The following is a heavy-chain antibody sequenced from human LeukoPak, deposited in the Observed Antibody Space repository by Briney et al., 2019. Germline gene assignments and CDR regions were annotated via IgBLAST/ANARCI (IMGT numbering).Heavy chain of an antibody. CDR2: IYHSGST. Sequence: PSETLSLTCAVSGYSISSGYYWGWIRQPPGKELEWIGSIYHSGSTYYSPSLKSRVTISVDTSKNQFSLKLSSVTAADTAVYYCARGPITMVRGVLPALYWFDPWGQGTLVTVSS. V-gene: IGHV4-38-2*01. D-gene: IGHD3-10*01. CDR3: ARGPITMVRGVLPALYWFDP. J-gene: IGHJ5*02. CDR1: GYSISSGYY.